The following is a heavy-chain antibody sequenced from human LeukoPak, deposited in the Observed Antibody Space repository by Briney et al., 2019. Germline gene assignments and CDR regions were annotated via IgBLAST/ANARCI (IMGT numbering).Heavy chain of an antibody. V-gene: IGHV4-30-4*08. J-gene: IGHJ4*02. D-gene: IGHD4-17*01. CDR2: IYYSGST. CDR1: AGSTSSGDYC. CDR3: AYGDSNYFDY. Sequence: SETLSLTRTVSAGSTSSGDYCWSWIRQPPGKGLEWIGYIYYSGSTYYNPSLKSRVTISVDTSKNQFSLKLSSVTDADTAVYYCAYGDSNYFDYWGQGTLVTVS.